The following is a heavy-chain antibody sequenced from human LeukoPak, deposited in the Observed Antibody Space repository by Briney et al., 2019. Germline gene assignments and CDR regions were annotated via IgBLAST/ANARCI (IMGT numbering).Heavy chain of an antibody. CDR3: ARVGELPGRAIDQ. D-gene: IGHD1-1*01. CDR2: SNSDGSST. Sequence: PGGSLRLSCAASGFTVSSNYMSWVRQAPGKGLVWVSRSNSDGSSTNYADPVKGRFTTSRDNAKNTLYLQMNSLRAEDTAVYYCARVGELPGRAIDQWGQGTLVTVSS. V-gene: IGHV3-74*01. J-gene: IGHJ4*02. CDR1: GFTVSSNY.